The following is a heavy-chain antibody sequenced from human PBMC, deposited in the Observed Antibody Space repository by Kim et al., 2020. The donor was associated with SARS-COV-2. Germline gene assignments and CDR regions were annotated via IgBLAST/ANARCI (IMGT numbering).Heavy chain of an antibody. D-gene: IGHD3-10*01. J-gene: IGHJ3*02. Sequence: GGSLRLSCAASGFTFSNAWMSWVRQAPGKGLEWVGRIKSKTDGGTTDYAAPVKGRFTISRDDSKNTLYLQMNSLKTEDTAVYYCTTDGGALLWFGELLIGGNAFDIWGQGTMVTVSS. CDR1: GFTFSNAW. CDR2: IKSKTDGGTT. CDR3: TTDGGALLWFGELLIGGNAFDI. V-gene: IGHV3-15*01.